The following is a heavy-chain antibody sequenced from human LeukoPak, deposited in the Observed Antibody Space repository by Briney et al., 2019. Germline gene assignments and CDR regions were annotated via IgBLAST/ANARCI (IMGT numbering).Heavy chain of an antibody. V-gene: IGHV1-2*02. CDR2: INPHSGAT. CDR1: GYSFIDYY. Sequence: ASMKVSCKASGYSFIDYYIHWVRQAPGQGLEWMGWINPHSGATKYAQQFQVRVTMTRDTSISTAYMELSSLRSDDTAVYYCARGRTMIRGVSRFDPWGQGTLVSVSS. D-gene: IGHD3-10*01. J-gene: IGHJ5*02. CDR3: ARGRTMIRGVSRFDP.